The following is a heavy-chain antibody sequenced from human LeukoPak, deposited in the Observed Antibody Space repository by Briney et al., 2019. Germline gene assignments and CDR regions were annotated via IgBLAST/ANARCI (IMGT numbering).Heavy chain of an antibody. J-gene: IGHJ2*01. V-gene: IGHV3-7*04. CDR2: IKEDGSQK. Sequence: PGGSLRLSCAASGFTFSSYWMSWVRQAPGKGLEWVAHIKEDGSQKDYVDSVKGRFTISRDNAKNSLYLQMNSPRAEDTAVYYRARVHWYFDFWGRGTLVTVSS. CDR1: GFTFSSYW. CDR3: ARVHWYFDF.